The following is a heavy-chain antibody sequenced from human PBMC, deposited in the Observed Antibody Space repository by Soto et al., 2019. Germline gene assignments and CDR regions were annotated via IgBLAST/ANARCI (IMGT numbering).Heavy chain of an antibody. Sequence: GGSLRLSCAASGFTFSNSDMHWVRQTTGKGLEWLSGIGTVGDTYYPPSVRGRFTISRENAKNSLYLQMDGLRAEDTAVYFCARGTGAQLMYFDLWGRGTLVPVSS. CDR1: GFTFSNSD. D-gene: IGHD7-27*01. CDR2: IGTVGDT. J-gene: IGHJ2*01. CDR3: ARGTGAQLMYFDL. V-gene: IGHV3-13*01.